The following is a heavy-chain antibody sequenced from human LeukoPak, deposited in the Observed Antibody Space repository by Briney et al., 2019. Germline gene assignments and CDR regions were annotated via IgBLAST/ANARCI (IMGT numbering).Heavy chain of an antibody. CDR1: GFTFSSYA. V-gene: IGHV3-30*04. Sequence: GGSLRLSCAASGFTFSSYAMHWVRQAPGKGLEWVAVISYDGSNKYYADSVKGRFTISRDNSKNTLYLQMNSLRAEDTAVYYCARALGATAYVERIFDYWGQGTLVTLSS. J-gene: IGHJ4*02. D-gene: IGHD1-26*01. CDR2: ISYDGSNK. CDR3: ARALGATAYVERIFDY.